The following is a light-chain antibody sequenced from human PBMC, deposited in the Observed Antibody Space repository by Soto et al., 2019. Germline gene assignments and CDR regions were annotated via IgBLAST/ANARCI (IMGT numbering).Light chain of an antibody. Sequence: DNVLTQSPGTLSLSPGERATLSCRASQSLSTYVAWYQQKPGQAPRLLIYDTSKRATGVATRFSGSGSGTDFTLTISSLEPEEFALYYCQQRSTWPPGYTFGQGTKLEIK. CDR2: DTS. CDR3: QQRSTWPPGYT. V-gene: IGKV3-11*01. J-gene: IGKJ2*01. CDR1: QSLSTY.